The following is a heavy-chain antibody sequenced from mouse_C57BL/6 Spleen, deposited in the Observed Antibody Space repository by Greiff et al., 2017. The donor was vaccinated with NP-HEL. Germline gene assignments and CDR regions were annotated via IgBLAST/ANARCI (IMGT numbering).Heavy chain of an antibody. CDR1: GFTFSNYW. Sequence: EVHLVESGGGLVQPGGSMKLSCVASGFTFSNYWMNWVRQSPEKGLEWVAQIRLKSDNYATHYAESVKGRFTISRDDSKSSVYLQMNNLRAEDTGIYYCTGPPIYYDSPTWFAYWGQGTLVTVSA. CDR3: TGPPIYYDSPTWFAY. CDR2: IRLKSDNYAT. D-gene: IGHD2-4*01. V-gene: IGHV6-3*01. J-gene: IGHJ3*01.